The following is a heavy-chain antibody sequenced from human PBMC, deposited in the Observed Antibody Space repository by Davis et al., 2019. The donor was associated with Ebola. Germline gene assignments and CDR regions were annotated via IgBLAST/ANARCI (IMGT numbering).Heavy chain of an antibody. CDR1: GFTFSFFA. J-gene: IGHJ3*02. Sequence: PGGSLRLSCAASGFTFSFFAFHWVRQAPGRGLEWVANIKSDGSEKSYVDSVKGRFTISRDNAKNSLYLQMNSLRVEDTAVYYCARDLDYHEGGGDFDAFDMWGQGTMVTVSS. V-gene: IGHV3-7*01. CDR3: ARDLDYHEGGGDFDAFDM. CDR2: IKSDGSEK. D-gene: IGHD2-21*02.